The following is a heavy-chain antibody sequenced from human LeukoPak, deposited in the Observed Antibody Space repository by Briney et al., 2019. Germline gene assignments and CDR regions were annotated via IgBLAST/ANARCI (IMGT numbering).Heavy chain of an antibody. Sequence: PSETLSLTCAVYGGSFSGYYWSWIRQPPGKGLEWIGEINHSGSTNYNPSLKSRATISVDTSKNQFSLKLSSVTAADTAVYYCARAWARREQQLALSWFDPWGQGTLVTVSS. CDR1: GGSFSGYY. CDR2: INHSGST. V-gene: IGHV4-34*01. D-gene: IGHD6-13*01. J-gene: IGHJ5*02. CDR3: ARAWARREQQLALSWFDP.